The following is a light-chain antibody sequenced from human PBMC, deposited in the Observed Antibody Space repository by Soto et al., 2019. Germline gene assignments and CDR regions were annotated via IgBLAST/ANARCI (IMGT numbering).Light chain of an antibody. CDR2: EVS. CDR3: SSYGGTLTLV. CDR1: SSDVGGYNY. V-gene: IGLV2-8*01. Sequence: QSVLTQPPSASGSPGQSVTISCTGSSSDVGGYNYVSWYQQRPGKAPKLMIYEVSKRPSGVPDRLSGSKSCNTASLTVSGLQAEDESDSYCSSYGGTLTLVFGGGTNLTVL. J-gene: IGLJ2*01.